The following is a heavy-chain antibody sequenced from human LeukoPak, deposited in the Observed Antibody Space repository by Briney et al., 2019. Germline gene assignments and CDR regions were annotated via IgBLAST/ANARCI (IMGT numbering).Heavy chain of an antibody. Sequence: GGSLRLSCAASGFTFSSYGMHWVRQAPGKGLEWVALIWYGGSNKYYADSVKGRFTISRDNSKNTLYLQMNSLRAEDTAVYYCAKADCGGDCSMFDYWGQGTLATVSS. CDR2: IWYGGSNK. D-gene: IGHD2-21*01. CDR1: GFTFSSYG. J-gene: IGHJ4*02. V-gene: IGHV3-30*02. CDR3: AKADCGGDCSMFDY.